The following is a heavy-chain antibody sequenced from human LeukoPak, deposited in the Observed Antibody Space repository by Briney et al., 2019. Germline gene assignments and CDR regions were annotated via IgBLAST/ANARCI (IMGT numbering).Heavy chain of an antibody. CDR1: GYTFTSYY. CDR3: ARAGIAVAGTTGDFDY. J-gene: IGHJ4*02. D-gene: IGHD6-19*01. Sequence: GASVKVSCKASGYTFTSYYMHWVRQAPGQGLEWMGIINPSDGSTSYAQKFQGRVTMTRDTSTSTVYMELSSLRSEDTAVYYCARAGIAVAGTTGDFDYWGQGTLVTVSS. CDR2: INPSDGST. V-gene: IGHV1-46*01.